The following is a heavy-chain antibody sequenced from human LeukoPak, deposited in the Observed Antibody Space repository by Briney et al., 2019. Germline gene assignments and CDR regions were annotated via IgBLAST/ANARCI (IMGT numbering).Heavy chain of an antibody. CDR2: INPKNGDT. J-gene: IGHJ4*02. CDR3: ARGGYYYDTTGYPYYFDS. Sequence: ASVKVSCKTSGDTFTGYYMHWVRQAPGQGLEWMGFINPKNGDTNYAQNFQGRVTMTRDTSISTVYMEVSGLTSDDTALYFCARGGYYYDTTGYPYYFDSWGQGTLVTVSS. V-gene: IGHV1-2*02. CDR1: GDTFTGYY. D-gene: IGHD3-22*01.